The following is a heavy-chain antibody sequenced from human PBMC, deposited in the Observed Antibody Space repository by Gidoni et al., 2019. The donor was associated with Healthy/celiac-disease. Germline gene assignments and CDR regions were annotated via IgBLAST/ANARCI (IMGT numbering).Heavy chain of an antibody. Sequence: EVQLVESGGGVVQPGGSLRLSCAASGFTFDDYAMHWVRQAPGKGLEWVSLISGDGGSTYYADSVKGRFTISRDNSKNSLYLQMNSLRTEDTALYYCAKDIALWSGYSSDPWGQGTLVTVSS. CDR2: ISGDGGST. D-gene: IGHD3-3*01. V-gene: IGHV3-43*02. CDR1: GFTFDDYA. CDR3: AKDIALWSGYSSDP. J-gene: IGHJ5*02.